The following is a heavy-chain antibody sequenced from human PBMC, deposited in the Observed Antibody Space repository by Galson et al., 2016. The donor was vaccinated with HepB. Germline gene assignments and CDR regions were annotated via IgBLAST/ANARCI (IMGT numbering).Heavy chain of an antibody. V-gene: IGHV3-15*01. CDR3: ATDWGDGYNFSYYYYGMDV. CDR1: GFTFSNYS. CDR2: IKSKANGGTT. D-gene: IGHD5-24*01. J-gene: IGHJ6*02. Sequence: SLRLSCAASGFTFSNYSMNWVRQAPGKGLEWVGRIKSKANGGTTDFAAPVKGRFSILRDDSKTTLYLQMNSLKTEDTAVYYCATDWGDGYNFSYYYYGMDVWGQGTTVTVSS.